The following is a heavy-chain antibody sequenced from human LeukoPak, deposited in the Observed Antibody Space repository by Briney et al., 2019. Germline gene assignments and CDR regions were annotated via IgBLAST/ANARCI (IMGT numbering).Heavy chain of an antibody. CDR2: IYYSGST. CDR3: ARRAGGWYSLDAFDI. CDR1: GGSISSYY. Sequence: SETLSLTCTVSGGSISSYYWSWIRQPPGKGLEWIGYIYYSGSTNHNPSLKSRVTISVDTSKNQFSLKLSSVTAADTAVYYCARRAGGWYSLDAFDIWGQGTMVTVSS. D-gene: IGHD6-19*01. V-gene: IGHV4-59*08. J-gene: IGHJ3*02.